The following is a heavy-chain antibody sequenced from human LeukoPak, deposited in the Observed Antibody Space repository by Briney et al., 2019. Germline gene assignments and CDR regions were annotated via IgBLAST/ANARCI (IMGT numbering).Heavy chain of an antibody. Sequence: GGSLRLSCAASGFTDNTNHMSWVRHAPGEGLEWVSIINNGDTTYYADSVKGRFTISRDNSKNTLYLQVNSLRVEDTPVYYCTRSTAWSRWDYWGPGTLVTVSS. CDR3: TRSTAWSRWDY. J-gene: IGHJ4*02. D-gene: IGHD1-1*01. V-gene: IGHV3-66*01. CDR1: GFTDNTNH. CDR2: INNGDTT.